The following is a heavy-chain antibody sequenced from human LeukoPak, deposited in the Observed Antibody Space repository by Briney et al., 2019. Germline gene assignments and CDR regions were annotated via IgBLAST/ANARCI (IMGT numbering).Heavy chain of an antibody. Sequence: GGSLRLSCAPSGFTLSNYWMHWVRQAPGKGLVWVSRINADGSSASYADSVKGRFTISRDNAKNTLYLQMNSLRAEDTAMYYCARDYGRSRDYGMDVWGRGTTVTVSS. CDR2: INADGSSA. D-gene: IGHD3-10*01. V-gene: IGHV3-74*01. CDR3: ARDYGRSRDYGMDV. J-gene: IGHJ6*02. CDR1: GFTLSNYW.